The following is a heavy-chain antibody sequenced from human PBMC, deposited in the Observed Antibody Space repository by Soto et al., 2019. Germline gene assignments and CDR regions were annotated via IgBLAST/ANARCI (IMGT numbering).Heavy chain of an antibody. CDR3: AKRIWIGDIAAADYDY. D-gene: IGHD6-13*01. CDR2: ISSSSSYI. V-gene: IGHV3-21*01. CDR1: GFTFSSYS. Sequence: PGGSLRLACAASGFTFSSYSMNWVRQAPGKGLEWVSSISSSSSYIYYADSVKGRFTISRDNAKNSLYLQMNSLRAEDTAVYYCAKRIWIGDIAAADYDYWGQGTLVTVSS. J-gene: IGHJ4*02.